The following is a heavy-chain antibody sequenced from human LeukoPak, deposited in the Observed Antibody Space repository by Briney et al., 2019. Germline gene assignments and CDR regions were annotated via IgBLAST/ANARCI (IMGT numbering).Heavy chain of an antibody. CDR3: ASGTAMVHRG. D-gene: IGHD5-18*01. Sequence: ASVKVSCKASGGTFSSYAISWVRQAPGQGPEWMGGIIPIFGTANYAQKFQGRVTITTDESTSTAYMELSSLRSEDTAVYYCASGTAMVHRGWGQGTLVTVSS. CDR1: GGTFSSYA. V-gene: IGHV1-69*05. CDR2: IIPIFGTA. J-gene: IGHJ4*02.